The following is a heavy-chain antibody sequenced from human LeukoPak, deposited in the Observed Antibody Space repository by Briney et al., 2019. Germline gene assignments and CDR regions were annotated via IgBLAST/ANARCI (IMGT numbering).Heavy chain of an antibody. Sequence: SETLSLTCAVYGGSFSGYYWSWIRQPPGKGLEWIGEINHSGSANYNPSLKSRVTISVDTSKNQFSLKLSSVTAADTAVYSCARGPGGSFTFDYWGQGTLVTVSS. CDR2: INHSGSA. CDR3: ARGPGGSFTFDY. D-gene: IGHD3-10*01. V-gene: IGHV4-34*01. CDR1: GGSFSGYY. J-gene: IGHJ4*02.